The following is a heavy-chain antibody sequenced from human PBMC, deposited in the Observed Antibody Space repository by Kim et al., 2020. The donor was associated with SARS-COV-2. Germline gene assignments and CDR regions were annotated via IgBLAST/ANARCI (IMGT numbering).Heavy chain of an antibody. V-gene: IGHV3-7*01. D-gene: IGHD2-15*01. CDR3: AVGVVAAQSDAFDI. J-gene: IGHJ3*02. Sequence: VDSVKGRFTISRDNAKNSLYLQMNSLRAGDTAVYYCAVGVVAAQSDAFDIWGQGTMVTVSS.